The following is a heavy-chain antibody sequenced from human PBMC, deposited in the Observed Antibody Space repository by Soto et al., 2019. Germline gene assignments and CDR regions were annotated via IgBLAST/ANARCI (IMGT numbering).Heavy chain of an antibody. Sequence: GGSLRLSCAASGFTFSSYGMHWVRQAPGKGLEWVAVISYDGSNKYYADSVKGRFTISRDNSKNTLYPQMNSLRAEDTAVYYCAKDLNLCTSCYQPPGDPFDYWGQGTLVTV. J-gene: IGHJ4*02. V-gene: IGHV3-30*18. CDR1: GFTFSSYG. D-gene: IGHD2-2*01. CDR2: ISYDGSNK. CDR3: AKDLNLCTSCYQPPGDPFDY.